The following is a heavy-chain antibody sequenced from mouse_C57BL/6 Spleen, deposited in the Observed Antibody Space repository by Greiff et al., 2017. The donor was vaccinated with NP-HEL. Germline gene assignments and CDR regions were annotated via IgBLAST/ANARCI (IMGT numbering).Heavy chain of an antibody. J-gene: IGHJ1*03. CDR2: IDPSDSYT. CDR3: ARRGSSSWYFDV. V-gene: IGHV1-50*01. CDR1: GYTFTSYW. Sequence: VQLQQSGAELVKPGASVKLSCKASGYTFTSYWMQWVKQSPGQGLEWIGEIDPSDSYTNYNQKFKGKATLTVDTSSSTAYMQLSSLTSEDSAVYYWARRGSSSWYFDVWGTGTTVTVSS. D-gene: IGHD1-1*01.